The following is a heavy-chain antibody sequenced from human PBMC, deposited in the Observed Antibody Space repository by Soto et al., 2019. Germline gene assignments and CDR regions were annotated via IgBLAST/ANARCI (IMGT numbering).Heavy chain of an antibody. CDR2: VGGSGDGT. V-gene: IGHV3-23*01. J-gene: IGHJ6*02. CDR1: GFTFSTYT. CDR3: ARGPYYYGMDV. Sequence: GGSLRLSCAASGFTFSTYTMTWVRQAPGKGLEWVSSVGGSGDGTYDADSVKGRFTISRDNSKNTPYLQMNSLRAEDTAVYYCARGPYYYGMDVWGQGTTVTVSS.